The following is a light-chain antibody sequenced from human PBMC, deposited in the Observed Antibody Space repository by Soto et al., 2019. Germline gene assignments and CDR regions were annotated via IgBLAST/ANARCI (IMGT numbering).Light chain of an antibody. Sequence: EIVLTQSPGTLSLSPGERATLSCGASQSVSSTYLAWYQQKPGQAPRLLIYGASSRETGIPDTFSGSGSGTDFTLTISRMETEDFAVYYCQQYDSSPYTFGQGTKVDIK. V-gene: IGKV3-20*01. CDR2: GAS. J-gene: IGKJ2*01. CDR1: QSVSSTY. CDR3: QQYDSSPYT.